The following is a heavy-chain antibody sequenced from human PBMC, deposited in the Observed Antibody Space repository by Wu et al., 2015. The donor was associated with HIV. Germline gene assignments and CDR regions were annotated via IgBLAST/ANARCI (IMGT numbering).Heavy chain of an antibody. CDR2: INPSGGAT. CDR1: IYLHQLL. Sequence: VQLVQSGARGEEDLGPSVKVSCGGFWIYLHQLLYTLAAAGPGQGLEWMAWINPSGGATIYAEDFEGRVTVTRDTSIEIVYMELNGLTSGDTAIYYCARDATPITTEFDYWGQGTLITVSS. CDR3: ARDATPITTEFDY. J-gene: IGHJ4*02. D-gene: IGHD4-11*01. V-gene: IGHV1-2*02.